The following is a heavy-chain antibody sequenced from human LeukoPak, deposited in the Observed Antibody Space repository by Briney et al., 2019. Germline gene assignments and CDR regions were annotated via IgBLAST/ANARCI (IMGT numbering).Heavy chain of an antibody. D-gene: IGHD6-19*01. Sequence: PGGSLRLSCAASGFTFSSHGMSWVRQAPGKGLEWVSAISDSGGSTYYADSVKGRFTISRDNSKNTLYLQMNSLRAEDTAVYYCAKDGVGQWHNYWGQGTLVTVSS. CDR2: ISDSGGST. V-gene: IGHV3-23*01. CDR3: AKDGVGQWHNY. J-gene: IGHJ4*02. CDR1: GFTFSSHG.